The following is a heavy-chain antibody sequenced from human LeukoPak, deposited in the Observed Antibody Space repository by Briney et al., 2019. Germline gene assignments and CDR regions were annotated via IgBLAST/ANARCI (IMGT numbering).Heavy chain of an antibody. V-gene: IGHV3-7*01. CDR1: GFTFSSYW. CDR2: IKQDGSEK. Sequence: GGSLRLSCAASGFTFSSYWMSWVRQAPGKGLEWVANIKQDGSEKYYVDSVKGRFTISRDNAKNSLYLQMNSLRAEDTAVYYCASLTYYYDSSGYYPLDYWGQGTLVTVSS. D-gene: IGHD3-22*01. CDR3: ASLTYYYDSSGYYPLDY. J-gene: IGHJ4*02.